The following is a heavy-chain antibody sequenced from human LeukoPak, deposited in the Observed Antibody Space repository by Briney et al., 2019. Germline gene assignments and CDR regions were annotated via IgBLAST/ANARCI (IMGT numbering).Heavy chain of an antibody. D-gene: IGHD3-22*01. CDR3: ARYYYDSSGLIYFDY. V-gene: IGHV4-61*09. Sequence: SETLSLTCTVSGGSISSGSYYWSWIRQPAGKGLEWIGHMYIGGITRYNPSLKSRVTISVDTSKNQFSLNLSSVTAADTAVYYCARYYYDSSGLIYFDYWGQGTLVTVSS. CDR1: GGSISSGSYY. CDR2: MYIGGIT. J-gene: IGHJ4*02.